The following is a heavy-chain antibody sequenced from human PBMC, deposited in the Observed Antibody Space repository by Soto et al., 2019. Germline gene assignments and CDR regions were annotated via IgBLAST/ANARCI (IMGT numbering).Heavy chain of an antibody. D-gene: IGHD6-19*01. Sequence: SETLSLTCTVSGGSISSSSYYWGWIRQPPGKGLEWIGSIYYSGSTYYNPSLKSRVTISVDTSKNQFSLKLSSVTAADTAVYYCATSNSEQWLVLWEGGAQDYFQHWGQGTLVTVSS. CDR1: GGSISSSSYY. CDR2: IYYSGST. CDR3: ATSNSEQWLVLWEGGAQDYFQH. J-gene: IGHJ1*01. V-gene: IGHV4-39*01.